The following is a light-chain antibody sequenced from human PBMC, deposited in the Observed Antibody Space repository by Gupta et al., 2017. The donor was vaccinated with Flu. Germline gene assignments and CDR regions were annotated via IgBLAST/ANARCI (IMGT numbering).Light chain of an antibody. J-gene: IGKJ2*01. CDR2: AAS. V-gene: IGKV1-9*01. Sequence: DIQLTQSPSFLSASVRDRVTITCRASQGISSHLAWYQQKPGKAPKLLIYAASTLQSGVPSRFSGSGSGTEFTLTISSLQPEDFATYYCQQLNSYPDTFGQGTKLEIK. CDR3: QQLNSYPDT. CDR1: QGISSH.